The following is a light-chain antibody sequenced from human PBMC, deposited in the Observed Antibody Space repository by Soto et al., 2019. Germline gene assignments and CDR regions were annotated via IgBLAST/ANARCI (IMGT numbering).Light chain of an antibody. V-gene: IGKV3-15*01. CDR2: GAS. J-gene: IGKJ1*01. CDR3: QHYHDWPPWT. Sequence: ELVMTQSPATLSVSPGERATLSCGASQSVSSNLAWYQQKPGQAPRLLIYGASTRATGIPTRFSGRGSGTEFTITISRLQSDDFALYFCQHYHDWPPWTVGQGTKV. CDR1: QSVSSN.